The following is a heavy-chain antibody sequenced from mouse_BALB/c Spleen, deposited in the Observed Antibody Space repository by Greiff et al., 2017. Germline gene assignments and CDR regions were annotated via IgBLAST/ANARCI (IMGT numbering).Heavy chain of an antibody. CDR3: ATYYDYDNYFDY. D-gene: IGHD2-4*01. CDR2: IDPSDSET. V-gene: IGHV1-69*02. Sequence: VQLQQPGAELVKPGAPVKLSCKASGYTFTSYWMNWVKQRPGRGLEWIGRIDPSDSETHYNQKFKDKATLTVDKSSSTAYIQLSSLTSEDSAVYYCATYYDYDNYFDYWGQGTTLTVSS. J-gene: IGHJ2*01. CDR1: GYTFTSYW.